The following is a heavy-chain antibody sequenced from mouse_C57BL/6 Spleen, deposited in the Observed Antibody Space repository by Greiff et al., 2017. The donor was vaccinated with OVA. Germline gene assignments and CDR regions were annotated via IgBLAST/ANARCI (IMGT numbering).Heavy chain of an antibody. Sequence: QVQLKESGPELVKPGASVKISCKASGYAFSSSWMNWVKQRPGKGLEWIGRIYPGDGATNYTAKFKGKATMTADKSCSTAYMQLSSLTSEDSAVYFCARVYDEGVCDYWGQGTTLTVSS. CDR1: GYAFSSSW. CDR2: IYPGDGAT. CDR3: ARVYDEGVCDY. D-gene: IGHD2-14*01. J-gene: IGHJ2*01. V-gene: IGHV1-82*01.